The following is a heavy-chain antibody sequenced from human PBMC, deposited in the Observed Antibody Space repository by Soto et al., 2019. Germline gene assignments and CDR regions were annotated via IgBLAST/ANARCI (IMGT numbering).Heavy chain of an antibody. CDR1: GGSFSGYY. J-gene: IGHJ5*02. D-gene: IGHD4-17*01. CDR3: ARRRYYGGNPNWFDP. V-gene: IGHV4-34*01. Sequence: QVQLQQWGAGLLKPSETLSLTCAVYGGSFSGYYWSWIRQPPGKGLEWIGEINHSGSTNYNPSLKSRVNTSVDTSKNQFSLKLSSVTAADTAVYYCARRRYYGGNPNWFDPWGQGTPVTGSS. CDR2: INHSGST.